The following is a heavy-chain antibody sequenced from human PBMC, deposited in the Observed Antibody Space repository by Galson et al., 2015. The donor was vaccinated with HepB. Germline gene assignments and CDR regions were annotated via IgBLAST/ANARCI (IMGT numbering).Heavy chain of an antibody. Sequence: SVKVSCKASGGTFSSYAISWVRQAPGQGLEWMGGIIPIFGTANYAQKFQGRVTITADESTSTAYMELSSLRSEDTAVYYCARDTGYSYGPGSDAFDIWGQGTMVTVSS. J-gene: IGHJ3*02. CDR2: IIPIFGTA. CDR3: ARDTGYSYGPGSDAFDI. V-gene: IGHV1-69*13. D-gene: IGHD5-18*01. CDR1: GGTFSSYA.